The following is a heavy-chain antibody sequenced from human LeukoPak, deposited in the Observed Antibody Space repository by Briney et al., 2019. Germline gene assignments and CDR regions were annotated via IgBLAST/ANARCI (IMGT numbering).Heavy chain of an antibody. CDR1: GFTFSSYS. CDR3: ARDQRLKSIAAAGRDYYFDY. V-gene: IGHV3-21*01. CDR2: ISSSSSYI. J-gene: IGHJ4*02. Sequence: PGGSLRLSCAASGFTFSSYSMNWVRQAPGKGLEWVSSISSSSSYIYYADSVKGRFTISRDNSKNTLYLQMNSLRAEDTAVYYCARDQRLKSIAAAGRDYYFDYWGQGTLVTVSS. D-gene: IGHD6-13*01.